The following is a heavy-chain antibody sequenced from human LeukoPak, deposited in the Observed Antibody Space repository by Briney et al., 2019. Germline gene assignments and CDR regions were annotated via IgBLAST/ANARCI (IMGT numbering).Heavy chain of an antibody. CDR1: GGSFSGYH. J-gene: IGHJ3*02. D-gene: IGHD2-15*01. Sequence: SETLSLTCAVYGGSFSGYHWSWIRQPPGKGLEWIGEINHSGSTNYNPSLLSRVTISVDTSKNQFSLKMSSVTAADTAVYYCARMWYAYRTFDIWGQGTMVTVSS. CDR2: INHSGST. CDR3: ARMWYAYRTFDI. V-gene: IGHV4-34*01.